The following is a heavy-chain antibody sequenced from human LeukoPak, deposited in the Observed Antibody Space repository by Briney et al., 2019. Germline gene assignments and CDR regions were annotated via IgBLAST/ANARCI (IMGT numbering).Heavy chain of an antibody. D-gene: IGHD3-22*01. V-gene: IGHV3-30*01. J-gene: IGHJ4*02. Sequence: ITNYADSVKGGFTISTENCKNTLYMQMDSLRAEDTAVYYCARLAYYYDSSGYYYVGYFDYWGQGTLVTVSS. CDR3: ARLAYYYDSSGYYYVGYFDY. CDR2: IT.